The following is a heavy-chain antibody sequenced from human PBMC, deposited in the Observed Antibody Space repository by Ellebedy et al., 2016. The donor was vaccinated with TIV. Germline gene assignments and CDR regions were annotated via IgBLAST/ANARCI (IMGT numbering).Heavy chain of an antibody. J-gene: IGHJ6*02. CDR3: ATSEGTGIATAKDRYRYGMDV. V-gene: IGHV1-8*02. CDR2: MNPNRGNT. D-gene: IGHD6-13*01. CDR1: GYTFTGYY. Sequence: AASVKVSCKASGYTFTGYYMHWVRQATGQGLEWMGWMNPNRGNTGYAQKFQGRVTMTRNTSTSTDSMVLSSLRSEDTGVNYCATSEGTGIATAKDRYRYGMDVWGQGTTVTVSS.